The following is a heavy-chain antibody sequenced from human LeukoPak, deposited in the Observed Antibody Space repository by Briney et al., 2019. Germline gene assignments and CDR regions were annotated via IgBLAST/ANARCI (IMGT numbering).Heavy chain of an antibody. CDR3: ARGGSIVGATPHDAFDI. CDR2: IYYSGST. Sequence: PSETLSLTCTVSAAPITSYYWSWIRQPPGKGLEWIGYIYYSGSTNYNPSLKSRVAISVDTSKNQVSLRLSSVTAADTAVYYCARGGSIVGATPHDAFDIWGQGTVVTVS. J-gene: IGHJ3*02. D-gene: IGHD1-26*01. CDR1: AAPITSYY. V-gene: IGHV4-59*01.